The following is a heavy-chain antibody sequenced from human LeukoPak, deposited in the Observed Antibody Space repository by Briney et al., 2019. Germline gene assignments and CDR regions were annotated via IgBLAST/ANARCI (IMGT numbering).Heavy chain of an antibody. V-gene: IGHV3-33*01. Sequence: PGRSLRLSCAASGFTFSSYGMHWVRQAPGKGLEWVAVIWYDGSNKYYADSVKGRFTISRDNSKNTLYLQMNSLRAEDTAVYYCARDQRIRGAFDIWGQGTMVTVSS. CDR2: IWYDGSNK. J-gene: IGHJ3*02. CDR3: ARDQRIRGAFDI. D-gene: IGHD3-16*01. CDR1: GFTFSSYG.